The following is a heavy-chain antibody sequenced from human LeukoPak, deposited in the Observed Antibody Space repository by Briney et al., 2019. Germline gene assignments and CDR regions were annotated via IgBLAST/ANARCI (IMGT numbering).Heavy chain of an antibody. CDR1: GFTFSSYA. D-gene: IGHD3-10*01. Sequence: GGSLRLSCAASGFTFSSYAMHWVRQAPGKGLEYVSAISSNGGSTYYANSVKGRFTISRDNSKNTLYLQMGSLRAEDMAVYYCARVSSGELFYFDYWGQGTLVTVSS. CDR2: ISSNGGST. V-gene: IGHV3-64*01. CDR3: ARVSSGELFYFDY. J-gene: IGHJ4*02.